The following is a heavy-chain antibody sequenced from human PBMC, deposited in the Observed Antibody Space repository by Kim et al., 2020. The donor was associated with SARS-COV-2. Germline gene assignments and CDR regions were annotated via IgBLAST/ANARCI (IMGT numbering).Heavy chain of an antibody. CDR2: VYSGGST. J-gene: IGHJ4*02. V-gene: IGHV4-59*01. Sequence: SETLSLTCTVSGGSISSYYWSWIRQPPGKGLEWIGYVYSGGSTNYNPSLKSRVTISVDTSKNQFSLKLRSVTAADTAVYYCARARLFNQWLIDHWGQGTLVTVSS. CDR3: ARARLFNQWLIDH. CDR1: GGSISSYY. D-gene: IGHD6-19*01.